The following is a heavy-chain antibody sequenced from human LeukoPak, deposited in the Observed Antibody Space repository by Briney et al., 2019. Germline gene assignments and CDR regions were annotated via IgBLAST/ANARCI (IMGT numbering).Heavy chain of an antibody. V-gene: IGHV3-7*01. CDR3: ARAPWIQLWSYYFDY. D-gene: IGHD5-18*01. CDR1: GFTFSSYW. Sequence: PGGSLRLSCAASGFTFSSYWMSWVRQAPGKGLKGVANIKQDGSEKYHVDPVKGRFTMFRNNAKKSLYLQMNSLRAEDTAVYYCARAPWIQLWSYYFDYWGQGTLVTVSS. CDR2: IKQDGSEK. J-gene: IGHJ4*02.